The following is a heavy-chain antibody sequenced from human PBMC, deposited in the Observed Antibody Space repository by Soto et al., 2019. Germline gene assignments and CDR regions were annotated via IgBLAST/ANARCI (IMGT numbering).Heavy chain of an antibody. Sequence: DVHLLESGGGLVQPGGSLRLSCVASGFTLSDYDMGWVRQAPGKGLEWVSLIRGDGGATYYARSLEGRLTISRDTSENTLYLQMNSLRVEVTALYYCAKDRRGGEYPAFDLWGQGTLVTVSS. CDR1: GFTLSDYD. CDR3: AKDRRGGEYPAFDL. CDR2: IRGDGGAT. J-gene: IGHJ3*01. V-gene: IGHV3-23*01. D-gene: IGHD2-21*01.